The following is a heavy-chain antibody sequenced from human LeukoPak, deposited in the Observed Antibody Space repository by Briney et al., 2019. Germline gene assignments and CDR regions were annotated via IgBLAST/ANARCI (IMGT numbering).Heavy chain of an antibody. CDR2: INHSGST. CDR3: ARGSGWYGVGY. J-gene: IGHJ4*02. D-gene: IGHD6-19*01. CDR1: GGPIDKHY. Sequence: PSETLSLTCTVSGGPIDKHYWSWIRQPPGKGLEWIGEINHSGSTNYNPSLKSRVTISVDTSKNQFSLKLSSVTAADTAVYYCARGSGWYGVGYWGQGTLVTVSS. V-gene: IGHV4-34*01.